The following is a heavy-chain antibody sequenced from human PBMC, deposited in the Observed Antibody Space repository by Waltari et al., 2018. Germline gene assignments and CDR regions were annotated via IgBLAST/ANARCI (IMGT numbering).Heavy chain of an antibody. V-gene: IGHV4-34*01. D-gene: IGHD3-10*01. CDR2: INHSGRN. Sequence: QVQLQQWGAGLLKPSETLSLTCAVYGGSFSGYYWSWIRQPPGKGLEWIGEINHSGRNNYNPALKSRGTISVDTSKNQFARKLSSVTAADTAVYYCARLAGRWFGELKMDYWGQGTLVTVSS. J-gene: IGHJ4*02. CDR3: ARLAGRWFGELKMDY. CDR1: GGSFSGYY.